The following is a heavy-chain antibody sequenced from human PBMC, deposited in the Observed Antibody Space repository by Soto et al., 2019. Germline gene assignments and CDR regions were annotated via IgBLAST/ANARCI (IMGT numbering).Heavy chain of an antibody. D-gene: IGHD3-22*01. CDR1: GFTVSSNY. J-gene: IGHJ2*01. V-gene: IGHV3-66*01. CDR3: ARDRYYYDSRHLNWSFDL. Sequence: EVQLVESGGGLVQPGGSLRLSCAASGFTVSSNYMSWVRQAPGKGLEWVSVIYSGGSTYYADSVKGRFTISRDNSKNTLYLHMNSLRAEDTAVYYCARDRYYYDSRHLNWSFDLWVRGTLVTVSS. CDR2: IYSGGST.